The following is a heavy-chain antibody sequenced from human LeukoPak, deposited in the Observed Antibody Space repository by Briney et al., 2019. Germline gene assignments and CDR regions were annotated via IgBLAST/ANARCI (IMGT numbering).Heavy chain of an antibody. Sequence: ASVKVSCKASGYTFPDCYMHWVRQAPPQELEWMGWINPNSGATNYAQKFQGRVTMTRDTSISTAYMELSRLRSDDTAVYYCARVGYYYYGMDVWGQGTTVTVSS. CDR1: GYTFPDCY. CDR3: ARVGYYYYGMDV. CDR2: INPNSGAT. V-gene: IGHV1-2*02. J-gene: IGHJ6*02.